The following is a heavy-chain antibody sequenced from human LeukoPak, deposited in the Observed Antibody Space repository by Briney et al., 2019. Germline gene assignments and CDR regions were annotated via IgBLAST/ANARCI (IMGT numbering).Heavy chain of an antibody. CDR1: GFTVSSNY. V-gene: IGHV3-53*01. D-gene: IGHD6-19*01. J-gene: IGHJ4*02. CDR3: ARGLRYSSGWYYFDY. Sequence: GGSLRLSCAASGFTVSSNYMNWVRQAPGKGLEWVSVIYSGGSTYYADSVKGRFTISRDNSKNTLYLQMNSVRAEDTAVYYCARGLRYSSGWYYFDYWGQGTLVTVSS. CDR2: IYSGGST.